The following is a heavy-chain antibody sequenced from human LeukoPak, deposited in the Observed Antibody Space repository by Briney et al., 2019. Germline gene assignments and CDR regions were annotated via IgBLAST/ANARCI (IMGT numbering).Heavy chain of an antibody. CDR2: ISAYNGNT. Sequence: ASVKVSCKASGYTFTSYGISWVRQAPGQGLEWMGWISAYNGNTNYAQKLQGRATMTTDTSTSTAYMELRSLRSDDTAVYYCARLPDYYDSSWFDPWGQGTLVTVSS. CDR3: ARLPDYYDSSWFDP. CDR1: GYTFTSYG. D-gene: IGHD3-22*01. V-gene: IGHV1-18*01. J-gene: IGHJ5*02.